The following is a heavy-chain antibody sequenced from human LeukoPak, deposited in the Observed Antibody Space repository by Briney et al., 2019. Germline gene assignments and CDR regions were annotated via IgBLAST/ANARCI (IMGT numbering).Heavy chain of an antibody. CDR2: INHSGST. D-gene: IGHD3-16*01. Sequence: PSETLSLTCAVYAGSLSGYYWSWIRQPPGKGLGWIGEINHSGSTSYNPSLKSRVTISVDTSKNQFSLKLSSVTAADTAVYYCAILAGQLAFDYWGQGTLVTVSS. J-gene: IGHJ4*02. V-gene: IGHV4-34*01. CDR3: AILAGQLAFDY. CDR1: AGSLSGYY.